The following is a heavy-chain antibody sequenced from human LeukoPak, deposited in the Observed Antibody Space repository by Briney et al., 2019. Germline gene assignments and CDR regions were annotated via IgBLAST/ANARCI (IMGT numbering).Heavy chain of an antibody. V-gene: IGHV4-59*01. CDR3: ARGWYGSGSYFDI. D-gene: IGHD3-10*01. Sequence: SETLSLTCTVSGGSINSYYWSWIRQPPGKGLEWIGYIYYSGSTNYNPSLKSRVTISVDTSKNQFSLKLSSVTAADTAVYYCARGWYGSGSYFDIWGQGTMVTVSS. J-gene: IGHJ3*02. CDR1: GGSINSYY. CDR2: IYYSGST.